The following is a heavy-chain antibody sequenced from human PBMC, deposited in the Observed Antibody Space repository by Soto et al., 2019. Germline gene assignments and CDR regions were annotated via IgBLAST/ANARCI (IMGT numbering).Heavy chain of an antibody. V-gene: IGHV3-21*01. CDR2: ITTSSDSI. CDR3: ARSTRGFSYGKIDS. D-gene: IGHD5-18*01. CDR1: GFTFSSHS. J-gene: IGHJ4*02. Sequence: LRLSCVVSGFTFSSHSMNWVRQAPGKGLEWVSSITTSSDSIYYTDSVKGRFTLSRDNAKNSLFLQMNSLRAEDTAVYYCARSTRGFSYGKIDSWGQGTLVTVSS.